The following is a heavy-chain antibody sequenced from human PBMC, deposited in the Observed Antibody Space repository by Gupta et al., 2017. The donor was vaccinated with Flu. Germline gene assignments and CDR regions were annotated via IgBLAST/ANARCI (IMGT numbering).Heavy chain of an antibody. V-gene: IGHV1-18*01. J-gene: IGHJ5*02. D-gene: IGHD6-13*01. CDR2: ISAYNGNT. CDR3: ARVPLSLTGRAAPGGWFDP. Sequence: QVQLVQSGAEVKKPGASVKVSCKASGYTFTSYGISWVRQAPGQGLEWMGWISAYNGNTNYAQKLQCRVTMTTDTSTSTAYMDLRSLRSDDTAVYSCARVPLSLTGRAAPGGWFDPWGQGTLVTVSS. CDR1: GYTFTSYG.